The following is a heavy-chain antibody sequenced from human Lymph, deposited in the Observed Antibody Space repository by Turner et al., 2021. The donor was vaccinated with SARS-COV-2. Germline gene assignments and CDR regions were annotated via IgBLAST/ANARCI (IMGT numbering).Heavy chain of an antibody. D-gene: IGHD3-9*01. CDR1: GFTFSNYG. CDR2: ISYDGTNK. Sequence: VHIVESGGGVVLPGRSLRLSCAASGFTFSNYGMHWVRQAPGKGLEWVALISYDGTNKYYADSVKGRFTISRDNSKNTLYLQINSLSADDTSVYSCGRAGMVTLTGGLDYWGQRTLVAVSS. CDR3: GRAGMVTLTGGLDY. J-gene: IGHJ4*02. V-gene: IGHV3-30*03.